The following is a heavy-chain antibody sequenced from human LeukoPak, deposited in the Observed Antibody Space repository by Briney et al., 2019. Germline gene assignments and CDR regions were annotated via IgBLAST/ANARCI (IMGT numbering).Heavy chain of an antibody. J-gene: IGHJ4*02. V-gene: IGHV3-7*01. D-gene: IGHD3-16*01. Sequence: GGSLSLACAAAGFTFSSYWMGWVRQAAGGWREWVAHIKQDGSETYYVDSVKGRFTISRDNAKNTLYLQMNSLRAADTAVYYCARAVAAADYAFDYWGQGTLVTVSS. CDR2: IKQDGSET. CDR1: GFTFSSYW. CDR3: ARAVAAADYAFDY.